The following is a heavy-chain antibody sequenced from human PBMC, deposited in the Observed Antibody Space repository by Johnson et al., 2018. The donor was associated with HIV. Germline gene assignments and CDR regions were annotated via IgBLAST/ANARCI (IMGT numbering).Heavy chain of an antibody. CDR2: INWNGGST. CDR3: AKGGIDAFDI. J-gene: IGHJ3*02. V-gene: IGHV3-20*04. D-gene: IGHD6-25*01. Sequence: VQLVESGGGVVRPGGSLRLSCAASGFTFDDYGMSWVRQAPGQGLEWVSGINWNGGSTTYADSVKGRFTISRDNSKNTVYLEMNSLRAEDTAVYYCAKGGIDAFDIWGQGTMVTVSS. CDR1: GFTFDDYG.